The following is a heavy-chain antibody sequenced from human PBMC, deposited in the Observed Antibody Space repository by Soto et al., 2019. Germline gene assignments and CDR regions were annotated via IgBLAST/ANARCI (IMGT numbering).Heavy chain of an antibody. J-gene: IGHJ6*02. CDR3: ARAGRYYSYGMDV. CDR1: GGSISSGDYY. V-gene: IGHV4-30-4*01. CDR2: IYYSGST. Sequence: SETLSLTCTVSGGSISSGDYYWSWIRQPPGKGLEWIGYIYYSGSTYYNPSLKSRVTISVDTSKNQFSLKLSSVTAADTAVYYCARAGRYYSYGMDVWGQGTTVTFSS.